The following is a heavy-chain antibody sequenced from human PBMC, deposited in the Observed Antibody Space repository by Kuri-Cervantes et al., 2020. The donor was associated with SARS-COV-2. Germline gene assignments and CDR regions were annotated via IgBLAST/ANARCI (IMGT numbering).Heavy chain of an antibody. CDR1: GFTFSSYG. CDR3: ARGADFWSGLFYYYYYYMDV. V-gene: IGHV3-30*02. J-gene: IGHJ6*03. CDR2: IRYDGSSK. D-gene: IGHD3-3*01. Sequence: GESLKISCAASGFTFSSYGMHWVRQAPGKGLEWVAFIRYDGSSKYYADSVKGRFTISRDNSKNTLYLQMNSLRAEDTAVYYCARGADFWSGLFYYYYYYMDVWGKGTTVTVSS.